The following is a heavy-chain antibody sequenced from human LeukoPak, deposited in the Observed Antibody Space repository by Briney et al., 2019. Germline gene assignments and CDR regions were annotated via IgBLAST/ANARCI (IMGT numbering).Heavy chain of an antibody. CDR2: IYGGGNT. V-gene: IGHV3-20*04. CDR1: GFTFDDYG. Sequence: GGSLRLSCAASGFTFDDYGMSWVRQAPGKGLEWVSIIYGGGNTYYADSVKGRFTISRDNAKNTLYLQMNSLRAEDTAVYYCARSAAAGFSYYSYYLDVWGKGTTVTIFS. J-gene: IGHJ6*03. D-gene: IGHD6-13*01. CDR3: ARSAAAGFSYYSYYLDV.